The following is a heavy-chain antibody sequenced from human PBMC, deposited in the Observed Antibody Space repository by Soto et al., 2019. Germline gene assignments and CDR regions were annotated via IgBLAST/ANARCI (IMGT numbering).Heavy chain of an antibody. V-gene: IGHV1-69*06. CDR2: LIPFPGTT. D-gene: IGHD3-10*01. Sequence: QVQLVQSGAEVKMPGSSVKVSCKTSGGIFFSSGLSWVRQAPGQGLEWMGGLIPFPGTTNHAQKFQGRVTFTTDKYTYTVYLDLSDLTFEDAATYYCARETARRGASGSPLQPGNFDSWGQGTLVTVSS. CDR3: ARETARRGASGSPLQPGNFDS. CDR1: GGIFFSSG. J-gene: IGHJ4*02.